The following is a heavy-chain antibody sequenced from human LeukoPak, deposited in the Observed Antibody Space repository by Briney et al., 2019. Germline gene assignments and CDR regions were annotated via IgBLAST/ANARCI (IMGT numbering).Heavy chain of an antibody. CDR3: ASGGWVVVPAAIYYFDY. J-gene: IGHJ4*02. CDR1: GGSFSGYY. D-gene: IGHD2-2*01. CDR2: INHSGST. Sequence: SETLSLTCAVYGGSFSGYYWSWIRQPPGQGLKWIGEINHSGSTNYNPSLKSRVTISVDTSKNQFSLKLSSVTAADTAVYYCASGGWVVVPAAIYYFDYWGQGTLVTVSS. V-gene: IGHV4-34*01.